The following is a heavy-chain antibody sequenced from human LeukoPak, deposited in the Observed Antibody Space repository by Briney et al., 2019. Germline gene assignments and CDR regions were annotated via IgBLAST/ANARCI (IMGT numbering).Heavy chain of an antibody. Sequence: GGSLRLSCAASGFTFSSYWMHWVRQVPGKGLVWVARIYSDGSITSYEDFVKGRFTISRDNAKNTLYLQMNRLRADDTAVYYCAGVGTDLWNRFDPWGQGTLVTVSS. D-gene: IGHD3-16*01. CDR1: GFTFSSYW. J-gene: IGHJ5*02. V-gene: IGHV3-74*01. CDR3: AGVGTDLWNRFDP. CDR2: IYSDGSIT.